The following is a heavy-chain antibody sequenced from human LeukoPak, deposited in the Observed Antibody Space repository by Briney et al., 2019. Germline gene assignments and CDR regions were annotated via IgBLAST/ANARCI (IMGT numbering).Heavy chain of an antibody. D-gene: IGHD3-22*01. Sequence: GGSLRLSCAASGFTFSSYWMHWVRQATGKGLEWVSGIGTAGDTYYPDSVKGRFTISRENAKNALYLQMNSLRVGDTAVYYCARVDSSGLSDWGQGTLVTVSS. CDR1: GFTFSSYW. J-gene: IGHJ4*02. CDR3: ARVDSSGLSD. CDR2: IGTAGDT. V-gene: IGHV3-13*04.